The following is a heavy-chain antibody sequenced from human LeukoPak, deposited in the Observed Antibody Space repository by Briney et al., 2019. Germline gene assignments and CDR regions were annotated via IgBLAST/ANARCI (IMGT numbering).Heavy chain of an antibody. CDR1: GGSISSGGYY. Sequence: SSETLSLTCTVSGGSISSGGYYWSWIRQHPGKGLEWIGYIYYSGSTYYNPSLKSRVTISVDTSKNQFSLKLSSVTAADTSVYYCARAGGFFSPFGYWGQGTLVTVSS. CDR2: IYYSGST. V-gene: IGHV4-31*03. J-gene: IGHJ4*02. D-gene: IGHD3-3*01. CDR3: ARAGGFFSPFGY.